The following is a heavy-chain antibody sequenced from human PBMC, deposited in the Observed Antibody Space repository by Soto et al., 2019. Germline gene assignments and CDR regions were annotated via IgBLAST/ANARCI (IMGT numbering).Heavy chain of an antibody. D-gene: IGHD2-2*02. CDR2: INPNSGGT. V-gene: IGHV1-2*02. CDR3: ARSLTEGYCTITGCYTRPLYGMDV. J-gene: IGHJ6*02. Sequence: EASGKVSCKASGYTFASYGISWLRQAPGQGLEWMGWINPNSGGTNYAQKFQGRVTLSRDTPTSTAYMELSRLTSDDTAVYYCARSLTEGYCTITGCYTRPLYGMDVWGQGTTVTVSS. CDR1: GYTFASYG.